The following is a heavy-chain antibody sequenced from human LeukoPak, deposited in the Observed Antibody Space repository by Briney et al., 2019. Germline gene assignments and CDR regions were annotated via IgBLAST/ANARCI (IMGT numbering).Heavy chain of an antibody. V-gene: IGHV3-7*01. D-gene: IGHD3-22*01. CDR1: GFIFSNYW. CDR3: AREEGESSGHWD. Sequence: GGSLRLSCAASGFIFSNYWMSWVRQAPGKGLEWVANIKQAGSEKNYVDSVKGRFTISRDNAKNSLYLQMNSLRVEDTAVYYCAREEGESSGHWDWGQGTLVTVSS. CDR2: IKQAGSEK. J-gene: IGHJ4*02.